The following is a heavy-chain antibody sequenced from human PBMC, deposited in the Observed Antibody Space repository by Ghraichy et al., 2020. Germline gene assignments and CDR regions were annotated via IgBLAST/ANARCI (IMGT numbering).Heavy chain of an antibody. J-gene: IGHJ4*02. CDR1: GFSFSSCG. Sequence: GGSLRLSCATSGFSFSSCGMHWVRQAPGKGLEWVALISRDENNKYYADSVKGRFTVSRDNSKNTLYLQMNSLRAEDTAVYYCAKDFSSTWSLDYWGQGNL. D-gene: IGHD6-13*01. CDR2: ISRDENNK. V-gene: IGHV3-30*18. CDR3: AKDFSSTWSLDY.